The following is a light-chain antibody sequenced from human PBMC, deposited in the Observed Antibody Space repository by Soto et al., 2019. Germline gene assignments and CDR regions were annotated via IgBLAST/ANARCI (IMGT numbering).Light chain of an antibody. Sequence: DTQMTQSPSTLSASVGAPATVTCRASQSVSGWLAWYQQKPGKAPKLLIYDASALPRGVPSRFSGSGSGTKFTLTIASLQPDDFATYYCQQYETFSGTFGRGTKVDIK. CDR1: QSVSGW. CDR2: DAS. V-gene: IGKV1-5*01. J-gene: IGKJ1*01. CDR3: QQYETFSGT.